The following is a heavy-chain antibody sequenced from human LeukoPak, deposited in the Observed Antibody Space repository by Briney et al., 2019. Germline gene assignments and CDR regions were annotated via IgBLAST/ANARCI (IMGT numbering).Heavy chain of an antibody. J-gene: IGHJ4*02. CDR2: IYYSGST. D-gene: IGHD3-10*01. CDR1: GGSISSGGYS. Sequence: SQTLSLTCAVSGGSISSGGYSWSWIRQPPGKGLEWIGYIYYSGSTYYNPSLQSRVTISVDTSKNQFSLHLSSVTVADTAMYYCARVSIYGRSYLDYWGQGTLVTVSS. CDR3: ARVSIYGRSYLDY. V-gene: IGHV4-30-4*07.